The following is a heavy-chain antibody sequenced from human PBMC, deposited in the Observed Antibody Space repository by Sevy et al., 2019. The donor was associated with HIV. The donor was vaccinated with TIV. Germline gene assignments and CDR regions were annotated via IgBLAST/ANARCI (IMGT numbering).Heavy chain of an antibody. Sequence: GGSLRFSCAASGFTFSTYGMHWVRQAPGRGLEWVAFMRFDGTIKYHRDSVKGRFSISRDNSKNTLYLQMNSLRVEDTAVYFCAKVLHIVEVPAAIDYYYGMDVWGQGTTVTVSS. D-gene: IGHD2-2*01. J-gene: IGHJ6*02. CDR2: MRFDGTIK. CDR1: GFTFSTYG. V-gene: IGHV3-30*02. CDR3: AKVLHIVEVPAAIDYYYGMDV.